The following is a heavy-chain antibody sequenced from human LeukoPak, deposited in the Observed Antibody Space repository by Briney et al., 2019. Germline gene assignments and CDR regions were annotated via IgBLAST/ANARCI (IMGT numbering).Heavy chain of an antibody. V-gene: IGHV1-46*01. CDR1: GYTFTIYY. CDR2: INPSGGST. J-gene: IGHJ4*02. Sequence: GASVKVSCTASGYTFTIYYMHWVRQAPGQGLEWMGIINPSGGSTSYAQKFQGRVTMTRDTSTSTVYMELSSLRSEDTAVYYCALGRVAGPFDYWGQGTLVTVSS. CDR3: ALGRVAGPFDY. D-gene: IGHD6-19*01.